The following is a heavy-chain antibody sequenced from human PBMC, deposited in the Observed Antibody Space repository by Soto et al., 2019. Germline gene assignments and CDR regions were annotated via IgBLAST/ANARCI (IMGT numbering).Heavy chain of an antibody. CDR1: GFTFSSYT. Sequence: EVQLMESGGGLVKPGGSRRLSCAASGFTFSSYTMIWVRQAPGKGLEWVSSISSSSSYIYYADSVKGRFTISRDNAKNSLYLQMNSLRAEDTAVYYCARFGYTTEAHWGQGTLVTVSS. D-gene: IGHD5-12*01. CDR3: ARFGYTTEAH. J-gene: IGHJ4*02. CDR2: ISSSSSYI. V-gene: IGHV3-21*01.